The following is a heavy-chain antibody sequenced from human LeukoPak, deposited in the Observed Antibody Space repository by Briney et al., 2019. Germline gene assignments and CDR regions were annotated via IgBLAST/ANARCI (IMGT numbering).Heavy chain of an antibody. CDR3: ARIYDTTGYFDY. D-gene: IGHD3-22*01. Sequence: GGSLGLSCAASGFTFSTSWMGWVRQAPGKGLEWVANINQGGSEKHYVDSVRGRFSISRDTAKNSLSLQMNSLRAEDTAVYYCARIYDTTGYFDYWGQGTLVTVSS. CDR2: INQGGSEK. J-gene: IGHJ4*02. V-gene: IGHV3-7*04. CDR1: GFTFSTSW.